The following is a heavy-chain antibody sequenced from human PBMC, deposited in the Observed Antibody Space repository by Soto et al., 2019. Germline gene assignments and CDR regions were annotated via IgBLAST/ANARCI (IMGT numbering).Heavy chain of an antibody. Sequence: SETLSLTCTVSGGSISSYYWSWIRQPPGKGLEWIGYIYYSGSTNYNPSLKSRVTISVDISRNTLFLQMNSLRADDAAVYYCAKVGDLKQWLEHLDYWGQGTPVTVS. CDR1: GGSISSYY. J-gene: IGHJ4*02. CDR3: AKVGDLKQWLEHLDY. V-gene: IGHV4-59*12. CDR2: IYYSGST. D-gene: IGHD6-19*01.